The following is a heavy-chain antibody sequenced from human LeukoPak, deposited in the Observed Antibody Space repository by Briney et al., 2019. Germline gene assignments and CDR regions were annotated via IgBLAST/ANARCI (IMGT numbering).Heavy chain of an antibody. V-gene: IGHV5-51*01. CDR3: ATPGIAAAGTYAFDI. J-gene: IGHJ3*02. CDR1: GYSFTSYW. Sequence: GESLKISCKGSGYSFTSYWIGWVRQMPGKGLEWMGIIYPGDSDTRYSPSFQGQVTISADKSISTAYLQWSSLKASDTAMYYCATPGIAAAGTYAFDICGQGTMVTVSS. CDR2: IYPGDSDT. D-gene: IGHD6-13*01.